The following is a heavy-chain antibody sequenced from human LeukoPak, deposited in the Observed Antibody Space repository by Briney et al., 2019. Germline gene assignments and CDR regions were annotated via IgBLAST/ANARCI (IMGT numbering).Heavy chain of an antibody. D-gene: IGHD3-3*01. CDR3: ARGRHRTIFGVVIIDNWFDP. CDR1: GDSISSYF. J-gene: IGHJ5*02. CDR2: INHSGST. Sequence: SETLSLTCTSSGDSISSYFWSWIRQPPGKGLEWIGEINHSGSTNYNPSLKSRVTISVDTSKNQFSLKLSSVTAADTAVYYCARGRHRTIFGVVIIDNWFDPWGQGTLVTVSS. V-gene: IGHV4-34*01.